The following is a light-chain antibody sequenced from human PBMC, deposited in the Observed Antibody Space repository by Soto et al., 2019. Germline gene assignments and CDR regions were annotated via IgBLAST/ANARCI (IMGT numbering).Light chain of an antibody. CDR1: QSLLHSNGYNY. J-gene: IGKJ5*01. Sequence: DSVMSQSPLSLPVTPGEPASISCRSSQSLLHSNGYNYLDWYLQKPGQSPQLLIYLGSNRASGVPDRFSGSGSGTDFTLKISRVEAEDFGVYYCMQAVQTPITFGQGTRLEIK. CDR3: MQAVQTPIT. V-gene: IGKV2-28*01. CDR2: LGS.